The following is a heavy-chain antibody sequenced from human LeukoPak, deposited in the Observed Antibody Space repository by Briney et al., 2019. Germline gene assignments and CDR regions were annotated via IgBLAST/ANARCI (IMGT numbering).Heavy chain of an antibody. CDR2: ISSSSSYI. D-gene: IGHD6-19*01. CDR3: ATWPGGWYGEDS. CDR1: GFTFSSYS. Sequence: GGSLRLSCAASGFTFSSYSMNWVRQAPGKGLEWVSSISSSSSYIYYADSVKGRFTISRDNAKNSLYLQMNSLTAEDTAVYYCATWPGGWYGEDSWGQGTLVTVSS. J-gene: IGHJ4*02. V-gene: IGHV3-21*01.